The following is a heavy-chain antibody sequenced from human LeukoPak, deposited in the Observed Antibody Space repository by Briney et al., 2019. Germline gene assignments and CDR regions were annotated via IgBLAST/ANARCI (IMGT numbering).Heavy chain of an antibody. D-gene: IGHD4-17*01. Sequence: PSETLSLTCTVSGGSISSGDYYWSWIRQPPGKSLEWIGYIYYSGSTYYNPSLKSRVTISVDTSKNQFSLKLSSVTAADTAVYYCARDDGDYEKGWYFDLWGRGTLVTVSS. CDR2: IYYSGST. CDR1: GGSISSGDYY. J-gene: IGHJ2*01. V-gene: IGHV4-30-4*02. CDR3: ARDDGDYEKGWYFDL.